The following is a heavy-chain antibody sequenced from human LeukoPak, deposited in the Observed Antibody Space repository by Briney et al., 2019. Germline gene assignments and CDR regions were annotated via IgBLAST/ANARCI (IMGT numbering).Heavy chain of an antibody. CDR2: ISSSGSTI. V-gene: IGHV3-48*03. Sequence: GGSLRLSCAASGFTVSSYEMNWVRQAPGKGLELVSYISSSGSTIYYADSVKGRFTISRDNSKNTPYLQMNSLRAEDTAVYYCAKDENYGDYRYWGQGTLVTVSS. CDR3: AKDENYGDYRY. J-gene: IGHJ4*02. CDR1: GFTVSSYE. D-gene: IGHD4-17*01.